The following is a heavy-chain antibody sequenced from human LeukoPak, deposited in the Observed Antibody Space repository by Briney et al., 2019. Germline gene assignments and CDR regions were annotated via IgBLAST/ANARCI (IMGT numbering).Heavy chain of an antibody. V-gene: IGHV3-30-3*01. CDR1: GFTFSSYA. CDR3: ARDFRAVAASWFDY. D-gene: IGHD6-19*01. J-gene: IGHJ4*02. Sequence: GGSLRLSCAASGFTFSSYAMHWVRQAPGKGLEWVAVISYDGSNKYYADSVKGRFTISRDNSKNTLYLQMNSLRAEDTAVYYCARDFRAVAASWFDYWGQGTLVTVSS. CDR2: ISYDGSNK.